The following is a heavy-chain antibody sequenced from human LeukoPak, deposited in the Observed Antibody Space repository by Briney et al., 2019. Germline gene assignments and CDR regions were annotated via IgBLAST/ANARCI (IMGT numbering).Heavy chain of an antibody. Sequence: GGSLRLSCAASGFTFSTYGMHWVRQAPGKGLEWVAIIWFDGSNSYYADSVKGRFTISRDNSKNTLYLQMNNLRAEDTAIYYCARQKDGDSYFFDYWGQGTLVTVSS. CDR2: IWFDGSNS. CDR1: GFTFSTYG. V-gene: IGHV3-33*01. D-gene: IGHD4-17*01. J-gene: IGHJ4*02. CDR3: ARQKDGDSYFFDY.